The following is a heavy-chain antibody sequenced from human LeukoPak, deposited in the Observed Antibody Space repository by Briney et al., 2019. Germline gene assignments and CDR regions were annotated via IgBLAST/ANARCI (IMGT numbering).Heavy chain of an antibody. D-gene: IGHD2-2*01. CDR2: IYYSGST. J-gene: IGHJ6*04. V-gene: IGHV4-31*03. Sequence: SQTLSLTCTVSGGSICSGGYYWSWIRQHPGKGLEWIGYIYYSGSTYYNPSLKSRVTISVDTSKNQFSLKLSSVTAADTAVYYCARDVPYYCSSTSCYEGGVWGKGTTVTVSS. CDR1: GGSICSGGYY. CDR3: ARDVPYYCSSTSCYEGGV.